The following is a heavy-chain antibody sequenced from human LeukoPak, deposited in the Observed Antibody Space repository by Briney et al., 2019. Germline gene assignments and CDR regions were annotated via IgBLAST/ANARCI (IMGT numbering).Heavy chain of an antibody. CDR3: ARHQGGDGYNSYYYYMDV. CDR1: GGSISSSSYY. J-gene: IGHJ6*03. D-gene: IGHD5-24*01. V-gene: IGHV4-39*01. CDR2: IYYSGST. Sequence: SETLSLTCTVSGGSISSSSYYWGWIRQPPGKGLEWIGSIYYSGSTYYKPSLRSRVTISVDTSKSQFSLKLSSVTAADTAVYYCARHQGGDGYNSYYYYMDVWGKGTTVTVSS.